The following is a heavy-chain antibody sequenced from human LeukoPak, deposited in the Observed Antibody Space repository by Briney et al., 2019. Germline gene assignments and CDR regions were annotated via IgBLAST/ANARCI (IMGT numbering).Heavy chain of an antibody. J-gene: IGHJ4*02. V-gene: IGHV1-46*03. Sequence: ASVKVSCKASGYTFTSYYMHLVRQAPGQGLEWMGIINPSGGSTSYAQKFQGRVTMTRDTSTSTVYMELSSLRSEDTAVYYCASALYCSSTSCYLFDYWGQGTLVTVSS. CDR2: INPSGGST. CDR3: ASALYCSSTSCYLFDY. D-gene: IGHD2-2*01. CDR1: GYTFTSYY.